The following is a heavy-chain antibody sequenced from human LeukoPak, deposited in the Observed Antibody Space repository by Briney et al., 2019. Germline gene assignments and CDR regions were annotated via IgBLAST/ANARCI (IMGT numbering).Heavy chain of an antibody. CDR3: ARPYYCDSSGYQDY. J-gene: IGHJ4*02. D-gene: IGHD3-22*01. CDR1: GGTFSSYT. V-gene: IGHV1-69*02. CDR2: IIPILGIA. Sequence: ASVKVSCKASGGTFSSYTISWVRQAPGQGFEWMGRIIPILGIANYAQKFQGRVTITADKSTSTAYMELSSLRSKDTAVYYCARPYYCDSSGYQDYWGQGTLVTVSS.